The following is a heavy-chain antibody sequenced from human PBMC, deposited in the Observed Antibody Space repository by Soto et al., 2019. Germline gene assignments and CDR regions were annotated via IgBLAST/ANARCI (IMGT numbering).Heavy chain of an antibody. Sequence: GGSLRLSCAASGFTFSNYIMNWVRQAPGKGLEWLTYISTGSGTIYYADSVKGRFTISRDNAKNSLFLQSDSLRDEDTAVYYCARDYSLDYWGQGSLVTVSS. CDR2: ISTGSGTI. CDR1: GFTFSNYI. D-gene: IGHD1-26*01. CDR3: ARDYSLDY. J-gene: IGHJ4*02. V-gene: IGHV3-48*02.